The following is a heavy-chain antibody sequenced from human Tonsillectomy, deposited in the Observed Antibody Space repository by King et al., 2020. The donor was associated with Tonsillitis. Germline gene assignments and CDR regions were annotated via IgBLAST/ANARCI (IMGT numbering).Heavy chain of an antibody. CDR3: ATSGGLQYPRFDY. CDR2: ISYDGSNK. CDR1: GFTFSSNA. D-gene: IGHD4-11*01. J-gene: IGHJ4*02. Sequence: HVQLVESGGGVVQPGRSLRLSCAASGFTFSSNAMHWVRQAPGKGLEWVAVISYDGSNKYYSDSVRGRFTISRDNSKTTLYLQMHSLRAEDTSVYYCATSGGLQYPRFDYWGQGTLVTVSS. V-gene: IGHV3-30-3*01.